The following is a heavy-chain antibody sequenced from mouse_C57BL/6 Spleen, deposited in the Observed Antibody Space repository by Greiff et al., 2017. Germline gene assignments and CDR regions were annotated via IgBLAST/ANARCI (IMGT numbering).Heavy chain of an antibody. D-gene: IGHD1-1*02. CDR2: INPNYGTT. CDR1: GYSFTDYN. J-gene: IGHJ3*01. CDR3: AGWYVFAY. Sequence: VQPKQSGPELVKPGASVKISCKASGYSFTDYNTNWVKQSNGKSREWIGVINPNYGTTCVNRKFKSKAILTVDHSSSTAYMQLNCLSSEDAAVYYCAGWYVFAYWGQGTLVTVSA. V-gene: IGHV1-39*01.